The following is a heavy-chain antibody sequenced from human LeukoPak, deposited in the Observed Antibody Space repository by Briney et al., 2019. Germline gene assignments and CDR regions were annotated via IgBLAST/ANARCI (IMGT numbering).Heavy chain of an antibody. CDR2: ISGSGGST. Sequence: GGSLRLSCAASGFTFSSYAMSWVRQAPGKGLEWVSAISGSGGSTYYADSVKGRFTISRDNSKNTLYLQMNSLRAEDTAVHYCAKGPRGSITIFGVVPQRVDYWGQGTLVTVSS. D-gene: IGHD3-3*01. CDR3: AKGPRGSITIFGVVPQRVDY. CDR1: GFTFSSYA. J-gene: IGHJ4*02. V-gene: IGHV3-23*01.